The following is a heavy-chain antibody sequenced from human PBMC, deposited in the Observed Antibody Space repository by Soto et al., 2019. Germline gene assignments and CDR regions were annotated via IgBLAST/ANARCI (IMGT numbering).Heavy chain of an antibody. CDR1: GYTFTNNG. Sequence: QVQLVQSGGEVRKPGASVKVSCKTSGYTFTNNGINWVRQAPGQGLEWMGWISGYNANTKYAQKFQGRVTLTTDTLTSTAFMELRSLRYDDTAVFYCARGSPHYNMDVWGQGTTVTVSS. CDR3: ARGSPHYNMDV. J-gene: IGHJ6*02. CDR2: ISGYNANT. V-gene: IGHV1-18*04. D-gene: IGHD6-19*01.